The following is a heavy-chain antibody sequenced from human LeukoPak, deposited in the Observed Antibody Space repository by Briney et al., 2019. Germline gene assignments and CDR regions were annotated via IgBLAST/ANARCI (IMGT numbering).Heavy chain of an antibody. V-gene: IGHV3-21*01. Sequence: GGSLRLSCAASGFTFGSYAMSWVRHAPGKGREWVSSISSSSSYIYYADSVKGRFTISRDNANNSLYLQMNSLRAEDTAVYYCARVHSGSYQYYYYYYMDVWGKGTTVTVSS. CDR3: ARVHSGSYQYYYYYYMDV. D-gene: IGHD1-26*01. CDR2: ISSSSSYI. CDR1: GFTFGSYA. J-gene: IGHJ6*03.